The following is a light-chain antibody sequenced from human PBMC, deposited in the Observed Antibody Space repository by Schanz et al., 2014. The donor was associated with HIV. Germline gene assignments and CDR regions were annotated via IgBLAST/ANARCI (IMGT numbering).Light chain of an antibody. Sequence: ETVMTQSPATLSVSPGESATLSCRASQSVSSNLAWYQQKPGQAPRLLIYSASTRATGIPSRFSGSGSRTDFTLTISRLEPEDFAVYFCQQYSNSPCTFGQGTKLEIK. CDR1: QSVSSN. CDR2: SAS. CDR3: QQYSNSPCT. V-gene: IGKV3-15*01. J-gene: IGKJ2*02.